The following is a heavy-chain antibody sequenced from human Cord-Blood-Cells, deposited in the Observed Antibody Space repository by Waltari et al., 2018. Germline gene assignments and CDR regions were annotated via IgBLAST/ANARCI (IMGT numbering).Heavy chain of an antibody. CDR3: ARGKSGSYDFDY. CDR2: IRSSGSTI. V-gene: IGHV3-48*03. CDR1: GFTFSSYE. J-gene: IGHJ4*02. Sequence: EVQLVESGGGLVQPGGSLRLSCAASGFTFSSYEMNWVRQAPGKGLEWVSYIRSSGSTIYYADSVKGRFTISRDNAKNSLYLQMNSLRAEDTAVYYCARGKSGSYDFDYWGQGTLVTVSS. D-gene: IGHD3-10*01.